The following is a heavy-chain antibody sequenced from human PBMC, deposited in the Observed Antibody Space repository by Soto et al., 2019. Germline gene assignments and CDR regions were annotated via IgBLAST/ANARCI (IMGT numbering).Heavy chain of an antibody. CDR1: GFSLKTIGVS. J-gene: IGHJ4*02. V-gene: IGHV2-5*02. Sequence: QITLKESGPTLVRPTQTLTLTCSFSGFSLKTIGVSVGWIRQPPGKALEWLALTYWDDDQRYSPSLKTRLTVTKDTSKNQVVLAMTNMDPVDTGTYYCARSTSANFWSGPFDYWGPGIVVTVSS. CDR3: ARSTSANFWSGPFDY. CDR2: TYWDDDQ. D-gene: IGHD3-3*01.